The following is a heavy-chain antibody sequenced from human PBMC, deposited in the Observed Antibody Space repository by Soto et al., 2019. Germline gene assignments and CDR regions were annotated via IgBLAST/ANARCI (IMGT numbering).Heavy chain of an antibody. CDR2: INAGNGDT. CDR3: ARGTTIAGRPKGTYYYGMDV. J-gene: IGHJ6*02. Sequence: QVQLVQSGAEVKRPGASVKISCTASGYTFNTYAMQWVRQSPGPRLEWMGWINAGNGDTNYSQKFQGRFTIIRDTSANTAYMDLTSLRSEDSALYYCARGTTIAGRPKGTYYYGMDVWGQGTTVTVSS. CDR1: GYTFNTYA. V-gene: IGHV1-3*01. D-gene: IGHD6-6*01.